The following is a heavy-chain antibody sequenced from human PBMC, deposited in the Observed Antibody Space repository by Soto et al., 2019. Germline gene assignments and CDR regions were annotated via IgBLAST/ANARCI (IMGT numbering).Heavy chain of an antibody. CDR1: GGSVSSGSYY. V-gene: IGHV4-61*01. D-gene: IGHD6-19*01. Sequence: PSETLSLTCTVSGGSVSSGSYYWSWIRQPPGKGLEWIAYIYSSGSTDYNPSLKSRVTISADTSKNQFSLRLSSVTAADTAVYDCARSHQWLVTISYYFDYWGQGTLVTVSS. CDR3: ARSHQWLVTISYYFDY. J-gene: IGHJ4*02. CDR2: IYSSGST.